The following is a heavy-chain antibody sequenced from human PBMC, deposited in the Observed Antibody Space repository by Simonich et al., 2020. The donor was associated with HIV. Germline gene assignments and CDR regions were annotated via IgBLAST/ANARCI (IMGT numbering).Heavy chain of an antibody. D-gene: IGHD4-17*01. V-gene: IGHV1-69*10. CDR3: ARGLRWSPIDL. Sequence: QVQLVQSGAEVKKPGSSVKVSCKASGGTFNNYTINWVRQAPGQGLEWMGGVIPVLGVANYAQKFQGRVTITAHKSTSTGYMELSSLRSEDTAVYYCARGLRWSPIDLWGQGTLVIVSS. CDR2: VIPVLGVA. J-gene: IGHJ4*02. CDR1: GGTFNNYT.